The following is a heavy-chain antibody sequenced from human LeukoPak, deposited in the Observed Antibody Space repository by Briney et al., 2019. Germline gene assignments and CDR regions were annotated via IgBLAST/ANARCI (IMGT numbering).Heavy chain of an antibody. V-gene: IGHV3-11*01. CDR2: ISSSGSTI. CDR3: ASGSAYSYDLNAFDI. Sequence: GGSLRLSCAASGFTFSDYYMSWIRQAPGKGLEWVSYISSSGSTIYYADSVKGRFTISRDSAKNSLYLQMNSLRAEDTAVYYCASGSAYSYDLNAFDIWGQGTMVTVSS. D-gene: IGHD5-18*01. CDR1: GFTFSDYY. J-gene: IGHJ3*02.